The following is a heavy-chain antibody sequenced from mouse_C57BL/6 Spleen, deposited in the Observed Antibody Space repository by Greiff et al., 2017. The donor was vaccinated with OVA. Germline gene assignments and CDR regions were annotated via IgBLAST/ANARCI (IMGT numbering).Heavy chain of an antibody. Sequence: EVQLQQSGPGLVKPSQSLSLTCSVTGYSITSGYYWNWIRQFPGNKLEWMGYISYDGSNNYNPSLKNRISITRDTSKNQFFLKLNSVTTEDTATYYCARGEYDYEAWFAYWGQGTLVTVSA. CDR1: GYSITSGYY. V-gene: IGHV3-6*01. CDR2: ISYDGSN. CDR3: ARGEYDYEAWFAY. J-gene: IGHJ3*01. D-gene: IGHD2-4*01.